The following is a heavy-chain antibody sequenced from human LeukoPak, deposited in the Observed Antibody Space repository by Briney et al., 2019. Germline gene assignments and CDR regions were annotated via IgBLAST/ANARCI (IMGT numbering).Heavy chain of an antibody. CDR3: ATETNGRHYDY. D-gene: IGHD1-14*01. CDR1: GLTFSTSG. Sequence: GGSLRLSCTASGLTFSTSGFNWVRQSRGKWLEWVASIGPTGSDRYHADSIKGRFTISRDNANNFLYLQMNSLRAEDTAVYYCATETNGRHYDYWGQGTLLTVSS. CDR2: IGPTGSDR. V-gene: IGHV3-21*06. J-gene: IGHJ4*02.